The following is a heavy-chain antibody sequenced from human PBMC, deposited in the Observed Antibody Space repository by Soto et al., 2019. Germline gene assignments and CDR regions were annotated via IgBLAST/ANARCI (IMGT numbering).Heavy chain of an antibody. J-gene: IGHJ4*02. CDR3: ARGRDGGAAN. V-gene: IGHV4-34*01. Sequence: QVHLQQWGAGLLKPSETLSLTCAVYGGSLSGYYWSWIRQPPGKGLEWIGEINPSGSTNYTPSLKSRVTWSGDTPKNQFSLRLTSVTAADTAVYYCARGRDGGAANWGQGTLVTVSS. CDR1: GGSLSGYY. CDR2: INPSGST. D-gene: IGHD4-17*01.